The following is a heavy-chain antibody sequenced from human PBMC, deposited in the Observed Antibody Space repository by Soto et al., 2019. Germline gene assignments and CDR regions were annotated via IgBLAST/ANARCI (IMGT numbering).Heavy chain of an antibody. D-gene: IGHD5-12*01. Sequence: QVQLVQSGAEVKKPGASVKVSCKASGYTFTSYGISWVRQAPGQGLEWMGWISAYNGNTNYAQRLQGRVTMTTDTSTSILYMELRSLRSDDTAVYYCARDVRGHYYYYGMDVWGQGTTVTVSS. CDR1: GYTFTSYG. CDR2: ISAYNGNT. J-gene: IGHJ6*02. CDR3: ARDVRGHYYYYGMDV. V-gene: IGHV1-18*01.